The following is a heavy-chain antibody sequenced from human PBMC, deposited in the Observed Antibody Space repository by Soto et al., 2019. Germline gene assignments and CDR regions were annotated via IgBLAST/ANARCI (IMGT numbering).Heavy chain of an antibody. CDR2: TFYSGAT. CDR1: GGSISSGGYY. CDR3: ARVQPYDYGANTGWLDP. Sequence: SETLSLTCTVSGGSISSGGYYWSWIRQHPGKGLEWIGYTFYSGATYYNPSLKSRTIISVDTSKNQFSLTLTSLTAADTAVYYCARVQPYDYGANTGWLDPWGQGTLV. J-gene: IGHJ5*02. V-gene: IGHV4-31*03. D-gene: IGHD4-17*01.